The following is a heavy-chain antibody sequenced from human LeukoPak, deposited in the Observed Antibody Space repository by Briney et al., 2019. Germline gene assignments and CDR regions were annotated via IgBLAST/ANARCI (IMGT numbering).Heavy chain of an antibody. CDR1: GGSISNYY. CDR2: LYIGRST. Sequence: SETLSLTCTVSGGSISNYYWSWIRQPAGKGLEWIGRLYIGRSTDYNPSLKRRVTMSVDKSNNQFSLRLTSVTAADAAMYYCARESRVVVGDGYHLDSWGPGILITVSS. CDR3: ARESRVVVGDGYHLDS. J-gene: IGHJ4*02. V-gene: IGHV4-4*07. D-gene: IGHD2-15*01.